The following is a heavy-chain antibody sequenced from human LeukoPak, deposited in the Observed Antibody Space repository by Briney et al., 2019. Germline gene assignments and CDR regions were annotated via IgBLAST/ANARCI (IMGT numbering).Heavy chain of an antibody. CDR3: ARNVNGQVVHFDY. Sequence: GGSLRPSCAASGFTFSSYSMNWVRQAPGKGLEWVSSISSSSSYTYYADSVKGRFTISRDNDKNSLYLQINSLRPEDTAVYYCARNVNGQVVHFDYWGQGTLVTVSS. CDR2: ISSSSSYT. V-gene: IGHV3-21*01. D-gene: IGHD2-15*01. J-gene: IGHJ4*02. CDR1: GFTFSSYS.